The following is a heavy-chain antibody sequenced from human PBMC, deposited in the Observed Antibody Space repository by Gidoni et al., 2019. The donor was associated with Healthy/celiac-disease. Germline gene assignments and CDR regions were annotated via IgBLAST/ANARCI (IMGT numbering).Heavy chain of an antibody. Sequence: EVQLVQSGAEVKKPGESLKSSRKGSGYSFTIYWIGWVRQMPGKGPEWMGIISPGDSDTRYSPSFQGQVTISADKSISTAYLQWSSLKASDTAMYYCARRLASPYYYDSSGYLDIWGQGTMVTVSS. J-gene: IGHJ3*02. V-gene: IGHV5-51*03. CDR2: ISPGDSDT. CDR3: ARRLASPYYYDSSGYLDI. CDR1: GYSFTIYW. D-gene: IGHD3-22*01.